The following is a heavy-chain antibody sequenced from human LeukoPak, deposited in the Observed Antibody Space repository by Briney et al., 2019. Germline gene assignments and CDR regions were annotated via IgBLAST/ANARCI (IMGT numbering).Heavy chain of an antibody. CDR2: ISSSSRTI. CDR1: GFTVSSNY. J-gene: IGHJ4*02. CDR3: ARDRDPLLYDSSGYYYY. V-gene: IGHV3-48*01. D-gene: IGHD3-22*01. Sequence: PGGSLRLSCAASGFTVSSNYMSWVRQAPGKGLEWVSYISSSSRTIYYADSVKGRFTISRDNAKNSLYLQMNSLRAEDTAVYYCARDRDPLLYDSSGYYYYWGQGTLVTVSS.